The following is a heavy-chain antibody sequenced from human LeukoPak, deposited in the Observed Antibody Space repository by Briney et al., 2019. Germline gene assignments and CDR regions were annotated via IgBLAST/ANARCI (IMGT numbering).Heavy chain of an antibody. CDR3: ARGHPEYCSGGTCYSGRNWLDP. Sequence: ASVKVSCKASGYTFTGYYMHWVRQAPGQGLEWMGWINPNSGGADSAQKFQGRVTLTGDTAISTAYMTLSRLRFDDTAFYYCARGHPEYCSGGTCYSGRNWLDPWGQGTLVTVSS. D-gene: IGHD2-15*01. V-gene: IGHV1-2*02. J-gene: IGHJ5*02. CDR1: GYTFTGYY. CDR2: INPNSGGA.